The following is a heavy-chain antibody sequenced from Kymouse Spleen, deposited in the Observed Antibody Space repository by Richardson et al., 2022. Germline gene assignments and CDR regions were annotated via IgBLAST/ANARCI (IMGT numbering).Heavy chain of an antibody. CDR3: ARDLAARWFDP. Sequence: QVQLVESGGGVVQPGRSLRLSCAASGFTFSSYGMHWVRQAPGKGLEWVAVIWYDGSNKYYADSVKGRFTISRDNSKNTLYLQMNSLRAEDTAVYYCARDLAARWFDPWGQGTLVTVSS. CDR2: IWYDGSNK. D-gene: IGHD6-6*01. CDR1: GFTFSSYG. J-gene: IGHJ5*02. V-gene: IGHV3-33*01.